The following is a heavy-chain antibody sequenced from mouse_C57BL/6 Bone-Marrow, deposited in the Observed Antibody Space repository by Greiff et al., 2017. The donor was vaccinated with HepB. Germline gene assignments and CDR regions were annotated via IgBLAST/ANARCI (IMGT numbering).Heavy chain of an antibody. CDR3: VRQRAYKGLAMDY. D-gene: IGHD6-5*01. CDR1: GFSFNTYA. CDR2: IRSKSNNYAT. J-gene: IGHJ4*01. Sequence: EVQVVESGGGLVQPKGSLKLSCAASGFSFNTYAMNWVRQAPGKGLEWVARIRSKSNNYATYYADSVKDRFTISRDDSESMLYLQMNNLKTEDTAMYYCVRQRAYKGLAMDYWGQGTSVTVSS. V-gene: IGHV10-1*01.